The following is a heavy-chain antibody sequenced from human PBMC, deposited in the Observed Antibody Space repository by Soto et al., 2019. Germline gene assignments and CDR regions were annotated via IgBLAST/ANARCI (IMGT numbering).Heavy chain of an antibody. J-gene: IGHJ4*02. D-gene: IGHD6-13*01. Sequence: SETLSLTCTVSGGSISSGGYYWSWIRQHPGKGLEWIGYIYYSGSTYYNPSLKSRVTISVDTSKNQFSLKLSSVTAADTAVYYCARGPGQAAAGTPFDYWGQGTLVTVSS. CDR2: IYYSGST. CDR1: GGSISSGGYY. V-gene: IGHV4-31*03. CDR3: ARGPGQAAAGTPFDY.